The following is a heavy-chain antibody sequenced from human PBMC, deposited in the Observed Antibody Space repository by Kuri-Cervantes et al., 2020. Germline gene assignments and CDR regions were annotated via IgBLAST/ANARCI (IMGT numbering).Heavy chain of an antibody. J-gene: IGHJ4*02. V-gene: IGHV3-9*01. D-gene: IGHD6-13*01. CDR3: AREVGAAALYYFDY. CDR1: GFIFDDYA. CDR2: ISWNSGNI. Sequence: GGSLRLSCTASGFIFDDYAIHWVRQAPGKGLEWVSGISWNSGNIAYAASVKGRITISRDNAKNSLYVQMNSLRAEDTAVYYCAREVGAAALYYFDYWGQGTLVTSPQ.